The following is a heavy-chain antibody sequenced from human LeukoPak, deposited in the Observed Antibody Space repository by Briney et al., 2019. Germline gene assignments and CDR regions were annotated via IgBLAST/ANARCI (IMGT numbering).Heavy chain of an antibody. CDR1: GGSISSYY. CDR3: ARGTTYYYDSSGYEPDY. D-gene: IGHD3-22*01. CDR2: IFYIGST. V-gene: IGHV4-59*12. J-gene: IGHJ4*02. Sequence: PSETLSLTCTVSGGSISSYYWSWIRQSPGKGLEWIGYIFYIGSTNYNPSLKSRVTISVDTSKNQFSLKLSSVTAADTAVYYCARGTTYYYDSSGYEPDYWGQGTLVTVSS.